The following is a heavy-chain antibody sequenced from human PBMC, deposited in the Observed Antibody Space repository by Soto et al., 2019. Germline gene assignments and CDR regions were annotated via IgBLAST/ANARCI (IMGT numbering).Heavy chain of an antibody. CDR3: AGADSGNYYHGCQM. J-gene: IGHJ3*01. Sequence: PSETLSLTCTVSGGSISSSSYYWGWIRQPPGKGLEWIGSIYYSGSTYYNPSLKSRVTISVDTSKNQFSLKLSSVTAADTAVYYCAGADSGNYYHGCQMGGQGKMVT. V-gene: IGHV4-39*01. CDR2: IYYSGST. D-gene: IGHD1-26*01. CDR1: GGSISSSSYY.